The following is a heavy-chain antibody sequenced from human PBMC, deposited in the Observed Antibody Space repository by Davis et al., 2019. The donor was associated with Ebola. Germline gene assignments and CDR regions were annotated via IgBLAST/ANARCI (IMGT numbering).Heavy chain of an antibody. V-gene: IGHV4-34*01. Sequence: MPSETLSLTCAVYGGSFSGYYWSWIRQPPGKGLEWIGEINHSGSTNYNPSLKSRVTISVETSKNQFSLKLSSVTAADTAVYYCASLTYSSGWRSNWFDPWGQGTLVTVSS. D-gene: IGHD6-19*01. CDR2: INHSGST. J-gene: IGHJ5*02. CDR1: GGSFSGYY. CDR3: ASLTYSSGWRSNWFDP.